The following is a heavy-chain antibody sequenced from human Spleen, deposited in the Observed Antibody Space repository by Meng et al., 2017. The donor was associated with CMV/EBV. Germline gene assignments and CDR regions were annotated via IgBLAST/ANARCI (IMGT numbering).Heavy chain of an antibody. CDR2: INPNSGGT. J-gene: IGHJ4*02. V-gene: IGHV1-2*02. CDR3: ARIPYPPYSSGWYGAYFDY. Sequence: ASVKVSCKASGYTFTSYGISWVRQAPGQGLEWMGWINPNSGGTNYAQKFQGRVTMTGDTSISTAYMELSRLRSGDTAVYYCARIPYPPYSSGWYGAYFDYWGQGTLVTVSS. D-gene: IGHD6-19*01. CDR1: GYTFTSYG.